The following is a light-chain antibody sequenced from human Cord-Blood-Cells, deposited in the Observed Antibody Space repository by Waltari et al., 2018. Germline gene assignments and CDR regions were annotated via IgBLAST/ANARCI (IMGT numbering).Light chain of an antibody. J-gene: IGKJ1*01. CDR3: QQYGSSPWT. Sequence: ETVLTQSLGTMSLSTGARATLPCRASHSVSSSYLAWYQQKPGQAPRLLIYGASSRATGIPDRFSGSGSGTDFTLTISRLEPEDFAVYYCQQYGSSPWTFGQGTKVEIK. V-gene: IGKV3-20*01. CDR1: HSVSSSY. CDR2: GAS.